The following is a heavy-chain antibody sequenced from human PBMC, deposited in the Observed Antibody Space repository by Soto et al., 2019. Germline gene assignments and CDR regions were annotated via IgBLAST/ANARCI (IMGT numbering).Heavy chain of an antibody. V-gene: IGHV1-46*01. CDR1: GYTFTSYY. D-gene: IGHD4-4*01. J-gene: IGHJ6*02. CDR3: ARDIGLHLLPGPSYGMDV. CDR2: INPSGGST. Sequence: QVQLVQSGAEVKKPGASVKVSCKASGYTFTSYYMHWVRQAPGQGLEWMGIINPSGGSTSYAQKFQGRVTMTRDTATSTVYMELSSLRSADTAVYYCARDIGLHLLPGPSYGMDVWGQGTTVTVSS.